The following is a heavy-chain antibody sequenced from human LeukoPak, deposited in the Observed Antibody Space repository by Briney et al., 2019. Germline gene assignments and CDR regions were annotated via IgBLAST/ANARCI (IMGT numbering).Heavy chain of an antibody. D-gene: IGHD6-19*01. J-gene: IGHJ5*02. V-gene: IGHV1-46*03. CDR2: INPSGGNT. CDR3: ARAGRRSSAAYNWFDP. CDR1: GYTFTSYY. Sequence: ASVKVSCKASGYTFTSYYMHWVRQAPGQGLEWMGIINPSGGNTNYADKLQGRVTMTRDTSTSTVYMELSRLRSEDTAVYYCARAGRRSSAAYNWFDPWGQGTLVTVSS.